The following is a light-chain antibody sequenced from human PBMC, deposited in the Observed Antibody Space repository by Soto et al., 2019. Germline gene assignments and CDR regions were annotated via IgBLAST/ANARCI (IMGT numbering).Light chain of an antibody. J-gene: IGKJ2*01. CDR2: GVS. V-gene: IGKV1-39*01. Sequence: DLQMTQSPSSMSASVGDRVSITCRASQNIYSYLNWYQQKPGKAPVLLIYGVSTLFSGAPSRFSGSGSGTDFTLTINEVEPEDFATYFCQQSHITPYTFGHGTKLAI. CDR3: QQSHITPYT. CDR1: QNIYSY.